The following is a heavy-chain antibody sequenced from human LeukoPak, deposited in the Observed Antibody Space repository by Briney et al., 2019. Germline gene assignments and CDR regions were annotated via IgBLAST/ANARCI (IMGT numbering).Heavy chain of an antibody. CDR1: GVSISSGDHY. D-gene: IGHD3-9*01. CDR3: AKMGILTGSFDY. Sequence: SETLSLTCTASGVSISSGDHYWSWIRQPPGKGLEWIGYIDNSGNTYYDPSLKSRVTISVDTSKNHFSLKLSSVTAADTAVFYCAKMGILTGSFDYWGQGTLVTVSS. J-gene: IGHJ4*02. CDR2: IDNSGNT. V-gene: IGHV4-30-4*01.